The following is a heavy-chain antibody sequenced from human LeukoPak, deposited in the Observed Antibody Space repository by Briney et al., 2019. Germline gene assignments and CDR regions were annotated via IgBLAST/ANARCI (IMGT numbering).Heavy chain of an antibody. CDR1: GGSISSGGYS. D-gene: IGHD1-26*01. V-gene: IGHV4-30-4*07. CDR2: IYYSGST. J-gene: IGHJ1*01. CDR3: ARAEVVGAHLRSGYFQH. Sequence: SETLSLTCAVSGGSISSGGYSWSWIRQPPGKGLEWIGYIYYSGSTYYNPSLKSRVTISVDTSKNQFSLNLSSVTAADTAVYYCARAEVVGAHLRSGYFQHWGQGTLVIVSS.